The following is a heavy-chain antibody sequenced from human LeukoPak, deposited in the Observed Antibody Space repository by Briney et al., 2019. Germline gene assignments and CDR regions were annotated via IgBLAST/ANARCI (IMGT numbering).Heavy chain of an antibody. J-gene: IGHJ4*02. V-gene: IGHV3-23*05. CDR3: AKGSAGGRPYYFDY. Sequence: GGSLRLSCAVSGFTFSSYAMSWVRQAPGKGLEWVSAIDSSSSCTWYDDSVKGRFTISRDNSKNTLYLQMNSLRAEDTAVYYCAKGSAGGRPYYFDYWGQGTLVPVSS. D-gene: IGHD6-13*01. CDR2: IDSSSSCT. CDR1: GFTFSSYA.